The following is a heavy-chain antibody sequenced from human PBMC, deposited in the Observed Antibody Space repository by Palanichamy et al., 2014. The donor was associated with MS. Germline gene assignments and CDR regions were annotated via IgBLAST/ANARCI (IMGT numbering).Heavy chain of an antibody. D-gene: IGHD2-15*01. J-gene: IGHJ3*02. V-gene: IGHV1-18*01. CDR2: VSTYSANP. Sequence: QGQLVQSGTEMKKPGASVKVSCQASGYTFANYGISWVRQAPGQGLEWMGWVSTYSANPNYAQKFRGRVLMTADTSTSTAYMELSSLGSDDTAVYYYARDWLCSGRSCFDLFDIWGQGTVVSVS. CDR3: ARDWLCSGRSCFDLFDI. CDR1: GYTFANYG.